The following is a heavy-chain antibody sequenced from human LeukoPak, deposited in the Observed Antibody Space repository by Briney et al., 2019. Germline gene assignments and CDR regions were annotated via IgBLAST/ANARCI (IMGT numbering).Heavy chain of an antibody. D-gene: IGHD5-12*01. J-gene: IGHJ2*01. Sequence: GESLKISCKGSGYSFTTYWIGWVRQVPGKGLECLGIIYPGDSDTRYSPSFRGQVTISADKSITTAYLQLSSLKASDSGMYYCASIVATPTRWRYFDLWGRGTLVTVSS. CDR2: IYPGDSDT. CDR3: ASIVATPTRWRYFDL. V-gene: IGHV5-51*01. CDR1: GYSFTTYW.